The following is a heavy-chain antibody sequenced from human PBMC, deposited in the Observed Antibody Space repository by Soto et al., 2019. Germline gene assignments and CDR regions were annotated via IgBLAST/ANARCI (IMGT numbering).Heavy chain of an antibody. J-gene: IGHJ4*02. CDR1: GFTFSSYA. V-gene: IGHV3-23*01. CDR3: VKYVVRGFPERERYSY. D-gene: IGHD3-10*01. CDR2: ISGSGGTT. Sequence: PGGSLRLSCAASGFTFSSYAMSWVRQAPGKGLEWVSAISGSGGTTFYADCVKGRSTISRDNSKNMLYLHMSSLRADDTAIYYCVKYVVRGFPERERYSYWGQGTLVTVS.